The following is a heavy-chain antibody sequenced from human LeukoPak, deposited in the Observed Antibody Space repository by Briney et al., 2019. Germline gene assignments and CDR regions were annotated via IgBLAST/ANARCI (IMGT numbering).Heavy chain of an antibody. CDR3: ARPTRKFTGGYYYGMDV. CDR1: GFIFNNYA. CDR2: ISWNSGTI. D-gene: IGHD3-10*01. V-gene: IGHV3-9*01. Sequence: GGSLRLSCAGSGFIFNNYAMHWVRQPPGKGLEWVSGISWNSGTIDYADSVRGRFTISRDNAKNSLHLQMDSLRAEDTALYHCARPTRKFTGGYYYGMDVWGQGTTVTVSS. J-gene: IGHJ6*02.